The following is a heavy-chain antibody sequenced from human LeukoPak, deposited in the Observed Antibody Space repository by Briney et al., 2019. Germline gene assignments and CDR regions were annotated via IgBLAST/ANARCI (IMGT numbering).Heavy chain of an antibody. CDR2: ISTDGSST. J-gene: IGHJ6*02. CDR1: GFTFSSYW. CDR3: ASYLTSIPSGMDV. V-gene: IGHV3-74*01. D-gene: IGHD2/OR15-2a*01. Sequence: QPGGSLRLSCAASGFTFSSYWMHWVRQAPGKGLVWVSRISTDGSSTTYADSVKGRFTISRDNVKNTLFLQMNSLRAEDTAVYYCASYLTSIPSGMDVWGQGTTVTVSS.